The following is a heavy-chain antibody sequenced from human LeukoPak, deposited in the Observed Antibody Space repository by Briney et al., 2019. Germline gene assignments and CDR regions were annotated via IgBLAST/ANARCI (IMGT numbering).Heavy chain of an antibody. CDR1: GFTFSSYS. D-gene: IGHD4-11*01. CDR2: VSSSSNYI. Sequence: GGSLRLSCAASGFTFSSYSVNWVRQGPGKGLDWVSSVSSSSNYIYYADSVKGRFPISRDNAKNSLYPQMNSLRTEDTAVYYCARDMYSNYGGRYYYGMDVWGQGTTVTVSS. J-gene: IGHJ6*02. CDR3: ARDMYSNYGGRYYYGMDV. V-gene: IGHV3-21*01.